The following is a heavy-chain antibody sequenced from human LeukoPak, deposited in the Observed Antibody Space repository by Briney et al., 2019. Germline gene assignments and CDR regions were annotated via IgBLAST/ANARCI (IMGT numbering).Heavy chain of an antibody. CDR1: GFTFSSHG. D-gene: IGHD1-26*01. Sequence: GRSLRLSCAASGFTFSSHGMHWVRQAPGKGLEWVAVISYDGSNKYYADSVKGRFTISRDNSKNTLYLQMNSLRAEDTAVYYCATKIRHVGSYSDYYGMDVWGQGTTVTVSS. CDR3: ATKIRHVGSYSDYYGMDV. V-gene: IGHV3-30*03. J-gene: IGHJ6*02. CDR2: ISYDGSNK.